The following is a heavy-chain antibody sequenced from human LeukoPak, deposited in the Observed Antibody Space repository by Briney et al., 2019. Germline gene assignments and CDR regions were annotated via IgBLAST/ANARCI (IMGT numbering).Heavy chain of an antibody. Sequence: SETLSLTCTVSGGSISSGSYYWSWIRQPAGKGLEWIGRTYTSGSTNYNPSLKSRVTISVDTSKNQFSPKLSSMTAADTAVYYCARESVRGGPWRWFDPWGQGTLVTVSS. V-gene: IGHV4-61*02. D-gene: IGHD3-10*01. CDR2: TYTSGST. J-gene: IGHJ5*02. CDR1: GGSISSGSYY. CDR3: ARESVRGGPWRWFDP.